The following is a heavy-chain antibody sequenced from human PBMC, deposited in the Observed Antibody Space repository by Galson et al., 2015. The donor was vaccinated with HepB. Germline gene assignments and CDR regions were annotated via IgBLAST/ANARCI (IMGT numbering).Heavy chain of an antibody. D-gene: IGHD3-22*01. V-gene: IGHV1-3*01. CDR3: VRDVIVVDPYYATDV. J-gene: IGHJ6*02. CDR1: GYSFTNYT. CDR2: INGGNGNT. Sequence: SVKVSCKASGYSFTNYTMHWVRQAPGQRLEWMGWINGGNGNTKYLQNLQGRVTMTRDTSARTAYMELNSLRSEDTAVYYCVRDVIVVDPYYATDVWGQGTTVTVSS.